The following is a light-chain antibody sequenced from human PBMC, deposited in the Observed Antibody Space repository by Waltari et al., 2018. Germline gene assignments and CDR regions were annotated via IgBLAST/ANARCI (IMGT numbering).Light chain of an antibody. CDR3: QQRSSWPYT. J-gene: IGKJ2*01. V-gene: IGKV3-11*01. Sequence: EIVLTQSPATLSLSPGERATLSCRASQSVSSYLAWYQQKPGQDPRLLIYDASNRATGIPARFSASGSGTDFTLTLSSLEPEDFAVYYCQQRSSWPYTFGQGTKLEIK. CDR2: DAS. CDR1: QSVSSY.